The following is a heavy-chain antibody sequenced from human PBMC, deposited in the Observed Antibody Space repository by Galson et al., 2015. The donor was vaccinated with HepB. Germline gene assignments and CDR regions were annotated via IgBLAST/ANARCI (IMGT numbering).Heavy chain of an antibody. CDR1: GGSISSGGYY. CDR3: AREGGVVDHHFDI. J-gene: IGHJ3*02. D-gene: IGHD2-2*01. CDR2: IYYSGST. V-gene: IGHV4-39*01. Sequence: ETLSLTCTVSGGSISSGGYYCSWIRQHPGKGLEWIGSIYYSGSTYYNPSLKSRVTISVDTSKNQFSLKLSSVTAADTAVYYCAREGGVVDHHFDIWGQGTMVTVSS.